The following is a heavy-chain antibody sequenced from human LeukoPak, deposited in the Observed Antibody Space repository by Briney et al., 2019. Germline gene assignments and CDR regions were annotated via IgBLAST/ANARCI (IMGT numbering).Heavy chain of an antibody. Sequence: PPETLSLTCAVYGGSFSGYYWSWIRQPPGKGLEWIGEINHSGSTNYNPSLKSRVTISLYTSKNQFSLKLSSVTAADTAVYYCASPGGANIGGYNWFDPWGQGTLVTVSS. CDR1: GGSFSGYY. D-gene: IGHD1-26*01. J-gene: IGHJ5*02. V-gene: IGHV4-34*01. CDR2: INHSGST. CDR3: ASPGGANIGGYNWFDP.